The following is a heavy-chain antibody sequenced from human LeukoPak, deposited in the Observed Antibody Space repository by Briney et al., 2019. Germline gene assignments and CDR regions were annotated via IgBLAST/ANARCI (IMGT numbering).Heavy chain of an antibody. CDR2: IYYSGST. J-gene: IGHJ4*02. CDR3: ARIRGPGAYDSSGYYLDY. D-gene: IGHD3-22*01. CDR1: GGSISSSSYY. V-gene: IGHV4-39*01. Sequence: PSETLSLTCTVSGGSISSSSYYWGWIRQPPGKGLEWIGSIYYSGSTYYNPSLKSRVTISVDTSKNQFSLKLSSVTAADTAVYYCARIRGPGAYDSSGYYLDYWGQGTLVTVSS.